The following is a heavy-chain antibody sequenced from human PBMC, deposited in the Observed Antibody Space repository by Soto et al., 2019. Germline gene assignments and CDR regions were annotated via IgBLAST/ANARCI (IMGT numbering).Heavy chain of an antibody. V-gene: IGHV1-69*06. CDR1: GGTLTNFINYP. Sequence: QMQLVQSGAEVKKPGSSVKVSCKASGGTLTNFINYPINWVRQSPGQGLEWMGGIVPNIGTVNYAQKFQGRVTITADKSTSTTYMELNSLRSEDTALYYCARRDTDGFLRYFDNWGQGTLVTVSS. CDR3: ARRDTDGFLRYFDN. D-gene: IGHD3-10*01. J-gene: IGHJ4*02. CDR2: IVPNIGTV.